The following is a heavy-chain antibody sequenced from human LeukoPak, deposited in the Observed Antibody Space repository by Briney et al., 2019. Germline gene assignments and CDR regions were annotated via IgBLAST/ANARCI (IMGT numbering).Heavy chain of an antibody. CDR3: ARVLKARELLGADFDY. V-gene: IGHV3-21*04. J-gene: IGHJ4*02. Sequence: GGSLRLSCAASGFTFSRYSMNWVRQAPGMGLEWVSSISSSRSYMYYASSVKGRFTISRDNAKNSLYLEMNSLRAEDTAVYYCARVLKARELLGADFDYWGQGTLVTVSS. CDR2: ISSSRSYM. D-gene: IGHD1-26*01. CDR1: GFTFSRYS.